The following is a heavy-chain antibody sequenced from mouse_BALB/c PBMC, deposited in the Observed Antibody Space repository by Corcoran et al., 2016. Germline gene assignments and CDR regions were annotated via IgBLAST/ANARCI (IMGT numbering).Heavy chain of an antibody. CDR1: WYTFTIYG. D-gene: IGHD1-1*01. CDR2: INTYTGEP. J-gene: IGHJ3*01. CDR3: ARRLYYGSSPAGFAY. Sequence: IQLVQSGPELMKTGETLPISCRASWYTFTIYGMNCVKQAPGTGLKWMGWINTYTGEPTYAYDFKGRFAFSLEPSASTAYLQINNLKNEDMATYFCARRLYYGSSPAGFAYWGQGTLVTVSA. V-gene: IGHV9-1*02.